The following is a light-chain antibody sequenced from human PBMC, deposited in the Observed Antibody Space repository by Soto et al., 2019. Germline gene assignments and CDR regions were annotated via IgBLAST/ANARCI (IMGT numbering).Light chain of an antibody. V-gene: IGLV2-8*01. Sequence: QSVLTQPPSASGSPGQSVTISCTGTSCDVGGYNYVSWYQQHPGKAPKVMMYEVSKRPSGVPDRFSGSKSGNTASLTVSGLQAEDEADYYCSSYGGTNSLKVFGGGTKLTVL. CDR3: SSYGGTNSLKV. CDR2: EVS. J-gene: IGLJ2*01. CDR1: SCDVGGYNY.